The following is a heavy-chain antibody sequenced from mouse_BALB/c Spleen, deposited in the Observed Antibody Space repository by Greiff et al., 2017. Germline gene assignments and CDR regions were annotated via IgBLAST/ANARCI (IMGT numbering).Heavy chain of an antibody. CDR2: ISDGGSYT. CDR1: GFTFSDYY. V-gene: IGHV5-4*02. Sequence: EVKLMESGGGLVKPGGSLKLSCAASGFTFSDYYMYWVRQTPEKRLEWVATISDGGSYTYYPDSVKGRFTISRDNAKNNLYLQMSSLKSEDTAMYYCARVGIGYFDYWGQGTTRTVSS. J-gene: IGHJ2*01. CDR3: ARVGIGYFDY. D-gene: IGHD2-14*01.